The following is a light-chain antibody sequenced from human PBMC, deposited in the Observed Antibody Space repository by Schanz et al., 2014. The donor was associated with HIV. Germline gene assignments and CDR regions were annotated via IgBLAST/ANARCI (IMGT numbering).Light chain of an antibody. V-gene: IGLV1-44*01. CDR3: AAWDDNLNAWV. J-gene: IGLJ3*02. CDR2: NSY. Sequence: QSVLTQPPSASGTPGQRVTISCSGSSSNIRSNTINWYQQLPGTAPKLLIYNSYHRPSGVPDRFSGSKSGTSASLAISGLESDDEATYYCAAWDDNLNAWVSGGGTKLTVL. CDR1: SSNIRSNT.